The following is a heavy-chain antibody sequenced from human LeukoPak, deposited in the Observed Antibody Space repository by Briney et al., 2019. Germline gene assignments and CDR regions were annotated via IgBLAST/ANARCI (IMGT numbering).Heavy chain of an antibody. CDR2: IDNDGTTT. V-gene: IGHV3-74*01. CDR1: GCTFSRYW. Sequence: PGGSLRLSCATSGCTFSRYWMHWVRQVPGKGLEWVSRIDNDGTTTSYADSVKGRFSIFRDNGKNMVYLQMDSARAEDTAVYYCARGGSMIVVGGGLFDFWGQGTLVTVSS. CDR3: ARGGSMIVVGGGLFDF. D-gene: IGHD3-22*01. J-gene: IGHJ4*02.